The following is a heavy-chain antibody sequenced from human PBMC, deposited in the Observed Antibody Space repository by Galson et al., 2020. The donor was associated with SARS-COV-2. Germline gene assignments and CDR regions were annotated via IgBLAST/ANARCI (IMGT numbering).Heavy chain of an antibody. CDR2: IDWDDDK. V-gene: IGHV2-70*01. CDR1: GFSLSTSGMC. CDR3: ARLKEELLPRGYYYVMDV. D-gene: IGHD3-10*01. J-gene: IGHJ6*02. Sequence: SGPTLVKPTQTLTLTCTFSGFSLSTSGMCVSWIRQPPGKALEWLALIDWDDDKYYSTSLKTRLTISKDTSNNQVVLTMTNMDPVDTATYYCARLKEELLPRGYYYVMDVWGQGTTVIGSS.